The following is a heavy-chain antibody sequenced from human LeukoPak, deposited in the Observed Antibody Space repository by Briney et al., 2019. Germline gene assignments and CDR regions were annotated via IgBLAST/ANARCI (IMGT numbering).Heavy chain of an antibody. J-gene: IGHJ4*02. Sequence: GGSLRLSCAASGFTFSSYAMTWVRQAPGKGLDWASILSGSGGSTYYADSVKGRFTISRDNSKNTLYLQMNSLRVEDTAIYYCAKERWLQPGGYFDYWGQGTLVTVSS. CDR3: AKERWLQPGGYFDY. D-gene: IGHD5-24*01. V-gene: IGHV3-23*01. CDR1: GFTFSSYA. CDR2: LSGSGGST.